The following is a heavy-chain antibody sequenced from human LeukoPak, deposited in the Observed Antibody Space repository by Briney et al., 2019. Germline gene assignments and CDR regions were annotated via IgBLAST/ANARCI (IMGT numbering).Heavy chain of an antibody. J-gene: IGHJ5*02. CDR1: GYSFTSYW. Sequence: GESLKISCKGSGYSFTSYWIGWVRQMPGKGLEWMGIIYPGDSDTRYSPSFQGQVTISADKSISTAYLQWSSLKASDTAMYYCARVKRYRSSTSCYYNWFDPWGQGTLVTVSS. V-gene: IGHV5-51*01. D-gene: IGHD2-2*01. CDR2: IYPGDSDT. CDR3: ARVKRYRSSTSCYYNWFDP.